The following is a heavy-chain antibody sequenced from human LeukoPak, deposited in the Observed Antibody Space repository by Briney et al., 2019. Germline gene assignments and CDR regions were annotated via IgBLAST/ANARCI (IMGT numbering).Heavy chain of an antibody. V-gene: IGHV3-30-3*01. J-gene: IGHJ6*02. CDR1: GFTFSSYA. Sequence: PGGSLRLSCAASGFTFSSYAMHWVRQAPGKGLEWVAVISYDGSNKYYADSVKGRFTISRDNSKNTPYLQMNSLRAEDTAVYYCARDSTPLRFLEWLSYYYYGMDVWGQGTTVTVSS. CDR2: ISYDGSNK. D-gene: IGHD3-3*01. CDR3: ARDSTPLRFLEWLSYYYYGMDV.